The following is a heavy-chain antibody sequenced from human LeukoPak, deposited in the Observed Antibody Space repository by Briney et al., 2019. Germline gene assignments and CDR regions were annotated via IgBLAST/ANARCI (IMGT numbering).Heavy chain of an antibody. CDR1: GFTFSSYS. CDR2: IWYDGSNK. Sequence: GGSLRPSCAASGFTFSSYSMHWVRQAPGKGLEWVAVIWYDGSNKYYADSVKGRFTISRDNSKNTLYLQMNSLRAEDTAVYYCARDATAMTYYDFWSGGLEFDYWGQGTLVTVSS. D-gene: IGHD3-3*01. CDR3: ARDATAMTYYDFWSGGLEFDY. J-gene: IGHJ4*02. V-gene: IGHV3-33*01.